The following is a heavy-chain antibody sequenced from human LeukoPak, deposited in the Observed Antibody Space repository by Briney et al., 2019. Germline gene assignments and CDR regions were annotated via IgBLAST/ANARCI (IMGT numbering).Heavy chain of an antibody. CDR3: ASGDGYSYGYYFDY. D-gene: IGHD5-18*01. CDR2: INHSGST. J-gene: IGHJ4*02. Sequence: SETLSLTCAVYGGSFSGYYWSWIRQPPGKGLEWIGEINHSGSTNYNPSLKSRVTISVDTSKNQFSLKLSSVTAADTAVYYCASGDGYSYGYYFDYWGQGTLVTVSS. V-gene: IGHV4-34*01. CDR1: GGSFSGYY.